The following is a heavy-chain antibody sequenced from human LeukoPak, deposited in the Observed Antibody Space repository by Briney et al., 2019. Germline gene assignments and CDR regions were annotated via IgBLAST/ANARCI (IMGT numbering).Heavy chain of an antibody. Sequence: PSETLSLTCAVYGGSFNAYYWTWIRQTPGKGLEWIGEINHSGNTNYNPSLESRVTISADTSKNQFSLNLDSVTAADTAIYYCARGLRFIQGPGYYYMDVWGKGTTVTVSS. CDR2: INHSGNT. CDR1: GGSFNAYY. V-gene: IGHV4-34*01. D-gene: IGHD3-16*02. J-gene: IGHJ6*03. CDR3: ARGLRFIQGPGYYYMDV.